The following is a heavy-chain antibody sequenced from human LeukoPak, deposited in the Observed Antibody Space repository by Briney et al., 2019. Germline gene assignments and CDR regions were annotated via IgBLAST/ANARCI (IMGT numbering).Heavy chain of an antibody. V-gene: IGHV3-33*06. CDR2: LWRYGNHN. CDR1: GFTLRNYG. CDR3: AKEYEIFVGAFDI. D-gene: IGHD3-9*01. J-gene: IGHJ3*02. Sequence: GGSLRLSCAASGFTLRNYGMHWGRRAPGQGLEWVVVLWRYGNHNFYAASVKSRFRFSRDNSKDMLYLQMNSLGAEDTAVYYCAKEYEIFVGAFDIWGQGTMVTVSS.